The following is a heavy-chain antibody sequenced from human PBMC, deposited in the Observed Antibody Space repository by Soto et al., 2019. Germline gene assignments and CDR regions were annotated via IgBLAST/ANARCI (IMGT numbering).Heavy chain of an antibody. D-gene: IGHD2-15*01. CDR2: IIPIFGTA. J-gene: IGHJ5*02. V-gene: IGHV1-69*01. CDR3: ARDNYCSGGSCYSVWFDP. Sequence: QVQLVQSGAEVKKPGSSVKVSCKASGGTFSSYAISWVRQAPGQGLEWMGGIIPIFGTANYAQKFQGRVTITADESTSTAYMELSSLRSEDTAVYYCARDNYCSGGSCYSVWFDPWGQGTLVTVSS. CDR1: GGTFSSYA.